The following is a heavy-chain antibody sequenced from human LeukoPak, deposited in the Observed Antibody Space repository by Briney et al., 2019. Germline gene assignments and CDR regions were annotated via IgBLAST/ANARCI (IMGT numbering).Heavy chain of an antibody. CDR2: IYYSGST. J-gene: IGHJ4*02. CDR3: ARLLKVVITVDY. V-gene: IGHV4-39*01. D-gene: IGHD3-22*01. CDR1: GGSISSYY. Sequence: SETLSLTCTVSGGSISSYYWGWIRQPPGKGLEWIGSIYYSGSTYYNPSLKSRVTISVDTSKNQFSLKLSSVTAADTAVYYCARLLKVVITVDYWGQGTLVTVSS.